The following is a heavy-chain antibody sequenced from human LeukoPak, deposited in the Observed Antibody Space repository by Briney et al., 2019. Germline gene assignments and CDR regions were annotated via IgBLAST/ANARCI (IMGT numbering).Heavy chain of an antibody. CDR3: ARGEGSSWRYFDY. CDR1: GFTFSSYA. J-gene: IGHJ4*02. V-gene: IGHV3-30-3*01. D-gene: IGHD6-13*01. CDR2: ISYDGSNK. Sequence: GGSLRLSCAASGFTFSSYAMHWVRQAPGKGLEWVAVISYDGSNKYYADSVKGRFTISRDNSKNTLYLQMNSLRAEDTAVYYCARGEGSSWRYFDYWGQGTLVTVSS.